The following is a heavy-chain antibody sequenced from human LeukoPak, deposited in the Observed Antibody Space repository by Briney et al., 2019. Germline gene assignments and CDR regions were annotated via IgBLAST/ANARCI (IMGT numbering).Heavy chain of an antibody. D-gene: IGHD5-12*01. V-gene: IGHV4-39*01. Sequence: SETLSLTCTVSSGSISSYNYYRAWIRQPPGKGLEWIGSVFYSGSTYYNPSLKSRVTISVDTSNNQFSLRLTSVTAADTAVYYCATPIGATDWFDPWGQGTLVTVSS. CDR2: VFYSGST. J-gene: IGHJ5*02. CDR3: ATPIGATDWFDP. CDR1: SGSISSYNYY.